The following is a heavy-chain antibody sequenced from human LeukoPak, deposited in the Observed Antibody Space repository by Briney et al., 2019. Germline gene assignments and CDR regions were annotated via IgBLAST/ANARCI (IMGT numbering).Heavy chain of an antibody. V-gene: IGHV4-61*02. D-gene: IGHD3-22*01. CDR3: ARQYYDNTGYYYFDY. CDR1: GASVSSTDYF. J-gene: IGHJ4*02. CDR2: IYASGNT. Sequence: SETLSLTCTVSGASVSSTDYFWNWIRQPAGKGLEWIGRIYASGNTDYNPSLKSRLTISVDTSKNQFSLKLTSVTAADTAVYYCARQYYDNTGYYYFDYWGQGTLVTVSS.